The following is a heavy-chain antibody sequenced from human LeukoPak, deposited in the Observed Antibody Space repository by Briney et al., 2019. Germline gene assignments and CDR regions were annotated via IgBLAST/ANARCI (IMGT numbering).Heavy chain of an antibody. CDR2: IKQDGSEK. V-gene: IGHV3-7*01. D-gene: IGHD2-2*01. Sequence: GGSLRLSCAASGFAFSSYWMSWVRQAPGKGLEWVANIKQDGSEKYYVDSVKGRFTISRDNAKNSLYLQMNSLRAEDTAVYYCARDLEYCSSTSCSRSAYYYGMDAWGQGTTVTVSS. CDR1: GFAFSSYW. CDR3: ARDLEYCSSTSCSRSAYYYGMDA. J-gene: IGHJ6*02.